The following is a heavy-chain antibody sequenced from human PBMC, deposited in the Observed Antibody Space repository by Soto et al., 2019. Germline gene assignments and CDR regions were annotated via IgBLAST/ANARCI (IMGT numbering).Heavy chain of an antibody. V-gene: IGHV3-23*01. Sequence: EVQLLESGGGLVQPGGSLRLSCAASGFTFSSYAMSWVRQAPGKGLEWVSAISGSGGSTYYADSVKGRFTISRDNSKNTLYLQMNSLRAEDTAVYYCAKDPGRRFLEWLRYVDYWGQGTLVTVSS. CDR3: AKDPGRRFLEWLRYVDY. CDR2: ISGSGGST. CDR1: GFTFSSYA. J-gene: IGHJ4*02. D-gene: IGHD3-3*01.